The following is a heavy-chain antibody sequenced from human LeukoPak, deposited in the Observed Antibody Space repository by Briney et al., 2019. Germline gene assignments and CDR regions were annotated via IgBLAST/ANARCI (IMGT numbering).Heavy chain of an antibody. CDR3: ARGVVVVVAATYNWFDP. D-gene: IGHD2-15*01. Sequence: GGPLRLSCAASGFTFSSYSMHWVRQAPGKGLEWVSYISSSSSTIYYADSVKGRFTISRDNAKNSLYLQMNSLRAEDTAVYYCARGVVVVVAATYNWFDPWGQGTLVTVSS. J-gene: IGHJ5*02. CDR2: ISSSSSTI. CDR1: GFTFSSYS. V-gene: IGHV3-48*01.